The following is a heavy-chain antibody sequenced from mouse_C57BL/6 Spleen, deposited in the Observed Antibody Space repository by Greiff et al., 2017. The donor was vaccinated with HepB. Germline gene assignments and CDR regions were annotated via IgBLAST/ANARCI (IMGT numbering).Heavy chain of an antibody. CDR1: GYSITSGYY. J-gene: IGHJ3*01. Sequence: EVQLVESGPGLVKPSQSLSLTCSVTGYSITSGYYWNWIRQFPGNKLEWMGYISYDGSNNYNPSLKNRISITRDTSKNQFFLKLNSVTTEDTATYDCARDYYGSSYSWFAYWGQGTLVTVSA. CDR2: ISYDGSN. CDR3: ARDYYGSSYSWFAY. V-gene: IGHV3-6*01. D-gene: IGHD1-1*01.